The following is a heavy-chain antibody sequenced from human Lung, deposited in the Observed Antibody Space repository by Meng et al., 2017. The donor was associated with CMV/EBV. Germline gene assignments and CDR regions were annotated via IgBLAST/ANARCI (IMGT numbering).Heavy chain of an antibody. D-gene: IGHD6-13*01. CDR1: GGSISSSSYY. CDR2: IYYSGST. CDR3: ARASQQPDGRFNH. J-gene: IGHJ5*02. V-gene: IGHV4-39*07. Sequence: SETLSLXXTVSGGSISSSSYYWGWIRQPPGKGLEWIGSIYYSGSTYYNPSLKSRVTISVDTSKNQFSLKLSSVTAADTAVYYCARASQQPDGRFNHWGQGXLVTVSS.